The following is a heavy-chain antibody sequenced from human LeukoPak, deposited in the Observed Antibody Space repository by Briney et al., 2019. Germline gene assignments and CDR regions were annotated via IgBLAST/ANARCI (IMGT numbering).Heavy chain of an antibody. CDR2: IGTSSSYT. D-gene: IGHD3-10*01. CDR3: ARAFGFGELNHHYGFDV. V-gene: IGHV3-11*05. Sequence: GGSLRLSCAASGFTFSSYEMNWIPQAPGKGLEWGSYIGTSSSYTNYADSVRGRFTISRDNAKNSLYLQMNSLRAEDTAVYYCARAFGFGELNHHYGFDVWGQGTTVTVSS. CDR1: GFTFSSYE. J-gene: IGHJ6*02.